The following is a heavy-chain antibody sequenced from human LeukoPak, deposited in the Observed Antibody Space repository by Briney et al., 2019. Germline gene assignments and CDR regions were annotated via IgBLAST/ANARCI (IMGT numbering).Heavy chain of an antibody. D-gene: IGHD3-22*01. CDR1: GYTLTELS. CDR3: ATRGAEYDSSGYYLGY. CDR2: FDPEDGET. V-gene: IGHV1-24*01. J-gene: IGHJ4*02. Sequence: EASVKASCKVSGYTLTELSMHWVRQAPGKGLEWMGGFDPEDGETIYAQKFQGRVTMTEDTSTDTAYMELSSLRSEDTAVYYCATRGAEYDSSGYYLGYWGQGTLVTVSS.